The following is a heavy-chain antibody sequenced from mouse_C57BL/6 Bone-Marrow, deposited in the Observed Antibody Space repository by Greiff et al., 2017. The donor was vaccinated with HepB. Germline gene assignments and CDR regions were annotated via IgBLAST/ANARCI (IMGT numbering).Heavy chain of an antibody. J-gene: IGHJ4*01. D-gene: IGHD1-1*01. Sequence: DVQLVESGGGLVKPGGSLKLSCAASGFTFSSYAMSWVRQTPEKRLEWVATISDGGSYTYYPDNVKGRFTISRDNAKNNLYLQMSHLKSEDTAMYYCARGYYYGSSYEAMDYWGQGTSVTVSS. CDR3: ARGYYYGSSYEAMDY. CDR2: ISDGGSYT. CDR1: GFTFSSYA. V-gene: IGHV5-4*01.